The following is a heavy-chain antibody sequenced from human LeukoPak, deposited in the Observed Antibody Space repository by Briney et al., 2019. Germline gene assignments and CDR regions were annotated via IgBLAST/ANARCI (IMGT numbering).Heavy chain of an antibody. V-gene: IGHV3-21*03. CDR2: ITSSSTYT. CDR1: GFSFSSYN. J-gene: IGHJ4*02. D-gene: IGHD1-26*01. CDR3: TTDHYSGSYPYYFDY. Sequence: GGSLRLSCAASGFSFSSYNMNWVRQTPGKGLEWVSSITSSSTYTFYADSVKGRFTISRDNARNSLSLQMNSLRAEDTAVYYCTTDHYSGSYPYYFDYWGQGTLVTVSS.